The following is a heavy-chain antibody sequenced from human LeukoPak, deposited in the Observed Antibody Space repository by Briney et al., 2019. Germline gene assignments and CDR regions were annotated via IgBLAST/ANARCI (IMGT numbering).Heavy chain of an antibody. CDR3: AKDQIGWAPGYSSGPLDY. V-gene: IGHV3-48*03. J-gene: IGHJ4*02. CDR1: GFTFSSYE. CDR2: ISSTSGSAI. Sequence: GGSLRLSCAASGFTFSSYEMNWVRQAPGKGLEWVSYISSTSGSAIYYADSVKGRFTISRDNSKNTLFLQMNSLGPEDTAVYYCAKDQIGWAPGYSSGPLDYWGQGTQVTVSS. D-gene: IGHD6-19*01.